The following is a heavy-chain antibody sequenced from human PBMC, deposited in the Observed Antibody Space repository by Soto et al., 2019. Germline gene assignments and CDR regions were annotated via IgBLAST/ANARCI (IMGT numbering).Heavy chain of an antibody. CDR3: AKCDNYDLWSGSWGAFDI. D-gene: IGHD3-3*01. V-gene: IGHV3-23*01. J-gene: IGHJ3*02. CDR2: ISGYDGTA. CDR1: AFPFYA. Sequence: PGGSLRLSCAASAFPFYAMTWVRQAPGKGLEWVSVISGYDGTAYYADSVKGRLTISRDNSKNTVYLQMDSLRVEDTAVYYCAKCDNYDLWSGSWGAFDIWGQGTMVTVSS.